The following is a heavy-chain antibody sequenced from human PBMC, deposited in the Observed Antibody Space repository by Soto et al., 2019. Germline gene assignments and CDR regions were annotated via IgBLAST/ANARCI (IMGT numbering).Heavy chain of an antibody. V-gene: IGHV1-69*02. CDR1: GGTFSSYT. Sequence: SVKVSCKASGGTFSSYTISWVRQAPGQGLEWMGRIIPILGIANYAQKFQGRVTITADKSTSTAYMELSSLRSEDTAVYYCARCLMGSCFPNDYYYYYYMDVWGKGTTVTVSS. D-gene: IGHD2-15*01. CDR2: IIPILGIA. J-gene: IGHJ6*03. CDR3: ARCLMGSCFPNDYYYYYYMDV.